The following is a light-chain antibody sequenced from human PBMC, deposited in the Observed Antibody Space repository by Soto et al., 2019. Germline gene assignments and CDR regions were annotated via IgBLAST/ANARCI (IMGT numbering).Light chain of an antibody. V-gene: IGKV3-20*01. CDR1: QSVDTY. J-gene: IGKJ5*01. CDR2: GTS. Sequence: EIVLTQSPDTLSLSPGERATVSCRASQSVDTYVAWYQKKPGQAPRLLIYGTSSRAIGIPGRFSGSGSGTAFTLTISGVEPEDFAVYYCQQYATSPTTFGQGARLDNK. CDR3: QQYATSPTT.